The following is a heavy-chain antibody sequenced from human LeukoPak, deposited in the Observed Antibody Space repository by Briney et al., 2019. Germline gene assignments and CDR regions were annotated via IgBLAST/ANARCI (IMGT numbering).Heavy chain of an antibody. Sequence: GGSLRLSCAASGFTFSGSALHWVRQASGKGLEWVGRIRSTANGYATAYAASVKGRFTISRDDSKNTAYLQMDSLKTEDTAVYYCTGNYYGSGSYADFDYWGPGTLVTVSS. CDR2: IRSTANGYAT. J-gene: IGHJ4*02. D-gene: IGHD3-10*01. V-gene: IGHV3-73*01. CDR1: GFTFSGSA. CDR3: TGNYYGSGSYADFDY.